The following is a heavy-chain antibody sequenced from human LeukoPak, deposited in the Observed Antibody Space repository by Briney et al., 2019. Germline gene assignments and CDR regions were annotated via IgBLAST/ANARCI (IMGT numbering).Heavy chain of an antibody. J-gene: IGHJ4*02. CDR1: GFTLSFSSYE. D-gene: IGHD1-26*01. V-gene: IGHV3-48*03. Sequence: GGSLRLSCAASGFTLSFSSYEMNWVRQAPGKRLEWVSYISTSGNTIYYADSVKGRFTTSRDSAKNSLYLQMNSLRDEDTAVYYCARETSGNYQRFDYWGQGTLVTVS. CDR2: ISTSGNTI. CDR3: ARETSGNYQRFDY.